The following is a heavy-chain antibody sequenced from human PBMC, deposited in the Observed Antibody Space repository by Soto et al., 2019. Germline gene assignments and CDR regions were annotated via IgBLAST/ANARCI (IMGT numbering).Heavy chain of an antibody. D-gene: IGHD2-2*01. CDR1: GGSFSGYY. Sequence: SETLSLTCAVYGGSFSGYYWSWVRQPPGQGLEWIADINHSGSTNYNPSLKRRVTISVDTSNNYFPLTPSFVTAADTAVYSCARALPVYRYCISIDCPRSGMDVWGQGTPVTVSS. CDR3: ARALPVYRYCISIDCPRSGMDV. CDR2: INHSGST. V-gene: IGHV4-34*01. J-gene: IGHJ6*02.